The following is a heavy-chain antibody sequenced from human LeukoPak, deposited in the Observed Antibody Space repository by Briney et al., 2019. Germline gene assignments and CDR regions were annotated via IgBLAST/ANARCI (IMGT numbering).Heavy chain of an antibody. CDR2: IYCSGST. V-gene: IGHV4-39*01. J-gene: IGHJ4*02. CDR1: GGSISSSSYY. CDR3: ATPPTLRGTNGVWSY. Sequence: SETLSLTCTVSGGSISSSSYYWGWIPQPPGKGLEWVGSIYCSGSTYYNPSLKSRVTIYVDTSKNQFSLKLRSVTAADTAVYYCATPPTLRGTNGVWSYWGEGTLVTVSS. D-gene: IGHD2-8*01.